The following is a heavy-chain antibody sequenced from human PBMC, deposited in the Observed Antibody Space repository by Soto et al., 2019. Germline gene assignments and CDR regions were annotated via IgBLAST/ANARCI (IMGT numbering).Heavy chain of an antibody. CDR2: IYYSGST. J-gene: IGHJ6*02. Sequence: PSETLSHTFSISGCTISNHYWIWIRQPPGKGLECIGYIYYSGSTNYNPSLKSRVTISVDTSKNQFSLKLSSVTAADTALYYCAREGYSSGYYYYYGMDVWGQGTTVT. CDR1: GCTISNHY. CDR3: AREGYSSGYYYYYGMDV. V-gene: IGHV4-59*11. D-gene: IGHD3-22*01.